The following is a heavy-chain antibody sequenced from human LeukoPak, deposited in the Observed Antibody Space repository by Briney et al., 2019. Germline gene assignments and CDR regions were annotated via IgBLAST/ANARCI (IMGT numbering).Heavy chain of an antibody. CDR3: ARDLSDDSSGYYYFDY. J-gene: IGHJ4*02. CDR2: ISSSSSYI. D-gene: IGHD3-22*01. CDR1: GFTFTSYS. V-gene: IGHV3-21*01. Sequence: GGSLRLSCAASGFTFTSYSMNWVRQATGKGLEWVSSISSSSSYIHYADSVKGRFTISRDNAKNSLYLQMNSLRAEDTAVYYCARDLSDDSSGYYYFDYWGQGTLVTVSS.